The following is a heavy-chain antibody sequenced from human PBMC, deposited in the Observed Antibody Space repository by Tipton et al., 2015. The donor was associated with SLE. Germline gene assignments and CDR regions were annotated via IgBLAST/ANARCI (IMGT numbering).Heavy chain of an antibody. Sequence: TLSLTCTVSGGSISSSSYYWGWIRQPPGKGLEWIGSIYYSGSTYYNPSLKSRVTISVDTSKNQFSLKLSSVTAADTAVYYCARGGRAPLRSSCSNAFDIWGQGTMVTVSS. CDR3: ARGGRAPLRSSCSNAFDI. D-gene: IGHD6-13*01. CDR1: GGSISSSSYY. V-gene: IGHV4-39*07. CDR2: IYYSGST. J-gene: IGHJ3*02.